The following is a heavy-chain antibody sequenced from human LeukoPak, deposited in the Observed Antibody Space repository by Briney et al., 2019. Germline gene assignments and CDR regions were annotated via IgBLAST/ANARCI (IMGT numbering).Heavy chain of an antibody. CDR2: INPNSGGT. V-gene: IGHV1-2*02. J-gene: IGHJ4*02. Sequence: ASVKVSCEASGYTFTGYYMHWVRQAPGQGLEWMGWINPNSGGTNYAQKFQGRVTMTRDTSISTAYMELSRLRSDDTAVYYCARGATYYYDSSGYSTQGDFDYWGQGTLVTVSS. D-gene: IGHD3-22*01. CDR1: GYTFTGYY. CDR3: ARGATYYYDSSGYSTQGDFDY.